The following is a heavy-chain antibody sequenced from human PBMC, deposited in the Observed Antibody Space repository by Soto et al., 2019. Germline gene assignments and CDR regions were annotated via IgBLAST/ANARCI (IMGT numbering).Heavy chain of an antibody. Sequence: PSVTLSLTCTVSGGSISGGGYYCIWIRQHPGKGLEWIGYIYYSGSTYYNPSLKSRVTMSVDTSENQFSLRLSSVTAADTAVYYCARKDSGYADYMDVWGKGTTVTVSS. CDR2: IYYSGST. CDR3: ARKDSGYADYMDV. CDR1: GGSISGGGYY. V-gene: IGHV4-31*03. D-gene: IGHD5-12*01. J-gene: IGHJ6*03.